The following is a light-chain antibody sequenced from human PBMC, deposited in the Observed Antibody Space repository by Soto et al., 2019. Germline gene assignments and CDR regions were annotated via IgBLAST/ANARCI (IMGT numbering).Light chain of an antibody. J-gene: IGLJ1*01. Sequence: QSALTQPASVSGSPGQSITMACTGTSSDIGGYNFVSWYQHHPAKAPKLLIYNVGNRPSGFSNRFSGSKSGNTASLTLSGRQAEDEAQDYCNSYRTVSTYVFGTGTKLTVL. CDR1: SSDIGGYNF. CDR2: NVG. V-gene: IGLV2-14*03. CDR3: NSYRTVSTYV.